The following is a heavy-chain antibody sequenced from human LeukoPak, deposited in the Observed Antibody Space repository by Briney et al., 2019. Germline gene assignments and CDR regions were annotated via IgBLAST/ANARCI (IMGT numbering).Heavy chain of an antibody. J-gene: IGHJ4*02. CDR1: GFTFSNYA. Sequence: GGSLRLSCVASGFTFSNYAMSWVRQAPGKGLEWVSAISASGGSTYYTDSVKGRFTISRDNSKNTLYVQVNSLRAEDTAVYYCAKVKDYGFSYYFDYWGQGTLVTVSS. CDR2: ISASGGST. V-gene: IGHV3-23*01. CDR3: AKVKDYGFSYYFDY. D-gene: IGHD4-17*01.